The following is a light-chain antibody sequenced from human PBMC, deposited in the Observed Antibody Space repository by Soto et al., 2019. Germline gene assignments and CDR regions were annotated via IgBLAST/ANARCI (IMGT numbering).Light chain of an antibody. CDR2: DAS. CDR1: QSISSW. J-gene: IGKJ1*01. Sequence: DIQMTQSPSSLSASVGDRVTVPCRSSQSISSWLAWYQKKPGKAPKLLIYDASSLESGVPSRFSGSGSGTEFTLTISSLQPDDFATYYCQHYNSYSPWTFGQGTKVDIK. CDR3: QHYNSYSPWT. V-gene: IGKV1-5*01.